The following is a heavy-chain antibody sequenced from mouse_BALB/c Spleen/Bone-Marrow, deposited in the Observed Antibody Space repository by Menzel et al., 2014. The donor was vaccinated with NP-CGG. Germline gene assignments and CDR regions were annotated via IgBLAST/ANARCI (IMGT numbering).Heavy chain of an antibody. V-gene: IGHV5-6-5*01. J-gene: IGHJ3*01. CDR3: ARGGELRPWFAY. Sequence: EVQGVESGGGLVKPGGSLKLSCAASGFTFSSYAMSWVRQTPEKRLEWVASISSGGNTYYPDSMKGRFTISRDNARNILYLQMSSLRSEDTAMYDCARGGELRPWFAYWGQGTLVTVSA. CDR2: ISSGGNT. CDR1: GFTFSSYA. D-gene: IGHD2-4*01.